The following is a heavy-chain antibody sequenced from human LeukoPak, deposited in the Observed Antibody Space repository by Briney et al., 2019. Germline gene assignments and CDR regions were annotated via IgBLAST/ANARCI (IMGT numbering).Heavy chain of an antibody. V-gene: IGHV3-7*01. CDR3: AREEYSSSWKEGSYYYYYYMDV. CDR2: INQDESSQ. CDR1: GFSFTTYW. Sequence: PGGSLRLSCAASGFSFTTYWMGWVRQAPGKGLEWVANINQDESSQYYVDAVRGRFTISRDNAKNSLYLQMNSLRAEDTAVYYCAREEYSSSWKEGSYYYYYYMDVWGKGTTVTVSS. D-gene: IGHD6-13*01. J-gene: IGHJ6*03.